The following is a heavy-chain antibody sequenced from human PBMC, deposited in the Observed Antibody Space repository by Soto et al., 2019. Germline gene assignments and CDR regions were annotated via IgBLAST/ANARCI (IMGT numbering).Heavy chain of an antibody. CDR3: ARDWARAAAGHERFDP. CDR1: GGTFSSYV. Sequence: QVQLVQSGAEVKKPGSSVKVSCKASGGTFSSYVISWVRQAPGQGLEWMGGIIPIFGTANYAQKFQGRVTITADESTSTAYMELSSLRSEDTAVYYCARDWARAAAGHERFDPWGQGTLVTVSS. J-gene: IGHJ5*02. V-gene: IGHV1-69*12. CDR2: IIPIFGTA. D-gene: IGHD6-13*01.